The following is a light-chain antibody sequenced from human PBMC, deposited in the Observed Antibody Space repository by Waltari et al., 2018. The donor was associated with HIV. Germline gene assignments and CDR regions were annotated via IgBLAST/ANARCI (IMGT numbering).Light chain of an antibody. CDR2: DDS. V-gene: IGLV3-21*02. CDR1: NIGSKS. CDR3: QVWDSSSDHVV. Sequence: SYVLTPPPSVSVAPGQTARITCGGNNIGSKSVQWYQQKPGQAPGLVVYDDSDRPSGIPERFSGSNSGNTATLTISRVEAGDEADYYCQVWDSSSDHVVFGGGTRLTVL. J-gene: IGLJ2*01.